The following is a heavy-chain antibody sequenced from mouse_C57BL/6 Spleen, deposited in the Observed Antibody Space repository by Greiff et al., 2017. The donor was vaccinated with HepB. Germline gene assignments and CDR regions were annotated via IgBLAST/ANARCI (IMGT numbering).Heavy chain of an antibody. D-gene: IGHD2-4*01. CDR3: ARGGLRRDIITYCYAMDY. Sequence: VQLQQSGAELVRPGASVKLSCKASGYTFTDYYINWVKQRPGQGLEWIARIYPGSGNTYYNEKFKGKATLTAEKSSSTAYMQLSSLTSEDSAVYFGARGGLRRDIITYCYAMDYWGQGTSVTVSS. CDR1: GYTFTDYY. CDR2: IYPGSGNT. J-gene: IGHJ4*01. V-gene: IGHV1-76*01.